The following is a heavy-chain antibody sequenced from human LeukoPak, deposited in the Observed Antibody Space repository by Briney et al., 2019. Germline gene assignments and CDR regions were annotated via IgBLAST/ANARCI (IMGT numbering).Heavy chain of an antibody. CDR3: ARFPRSDFWSGYYATYYYYYGMDV. J-gene: IGHJ6*02. CDR2: MNPNSGNT. CDR1: GYTFATCD. Sequence: ASVKVSCKASGYTFATCDINWVRQATGQGLEWMGWMNPNSGNTGYAQKFQGRVTMTRNTSISTAYMELSSLRSEDTAVYYCARFPRSDFWSGYYATYYYYYGMDVWGQGTTVTVSS. D-gene: IGHD3-3*01. V-gene: IGHV1-8*01.